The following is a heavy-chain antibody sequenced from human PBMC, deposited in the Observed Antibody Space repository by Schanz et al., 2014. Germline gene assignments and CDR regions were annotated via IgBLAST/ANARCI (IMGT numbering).Heavy chain of an antibody. D-gene: IGHD4-17*01. J-gene: IGHJ4*02. CDR1: GFTFSSYA. V-gene: IGHV3-74*01. CDR2: TSNDGSFT. Sequence: VQLVESGGGVVQPGRSLRLSCAASGFTFSSYAMHWVRQAPGKGLVWVSRTSNDGSFTTFADSVKGRFTISRDNAKNTLYLQMNSLRAEDTAVYYCVRDTDYHFDYWGQGTLVTVSS. CDR3: VRDTDYHFDY.